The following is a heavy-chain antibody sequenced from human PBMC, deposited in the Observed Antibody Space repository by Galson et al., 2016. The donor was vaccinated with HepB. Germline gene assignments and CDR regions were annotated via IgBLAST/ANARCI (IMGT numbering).Heavy chain of an antibody. Sequence: SETLSLTCDVSGDSIGSGYWWSWVRQPPGKGLEWIGEIYHSGLTNYNPSFESRVPMSVDKSKNQLSLNLKSVTAADTALYYCARSGNYPLRELYFVYWGQGTLVAVSS. V-gene: IGHV4-4*02. CDR2: IYHSGLT. CDR1: GDSIGSGYW. D-gene: IGHD3-3*01. J-gene: IGHJ4*02. CDR3: ARSGNYPLRELYFVY.